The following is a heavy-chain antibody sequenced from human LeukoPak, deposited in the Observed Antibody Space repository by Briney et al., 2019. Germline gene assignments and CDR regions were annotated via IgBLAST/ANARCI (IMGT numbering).Heavy chain of an antibody. CDR1: GGSISSGGFY. J-gene: IGHJ6*03. V-gene: IGHV4-30-2*01. CDR3: ARLAGYYYYMDV. Sequence: SQTLSLTCTVSGGSISSGGFYWSWIRQPPGKGLEWVGYIYDSGNTYYNPSLKSRVTISVDRPKNQFSLKLSSVTAADTAVYYCARLAGYYYYMDVWGKGTTVTVSS. CDR2: IYDSGNT.